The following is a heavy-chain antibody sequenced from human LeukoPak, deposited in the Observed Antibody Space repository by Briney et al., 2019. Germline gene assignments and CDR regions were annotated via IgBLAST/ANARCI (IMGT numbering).Heavy chain of an antibody. D-gene: IGHD6-19*01. V-gene: IGHV3-21*01. CDR1: GFTFSSYA. Sequence: GGSLRLSCAASGFTFSSYAMNWVRQAPGKGLEWVSSISSSSSYIYYADSVKGQFTFSRDNAKNSLYLQMNSLRAEDTAVYYCARESIAVAGMDSYYFDYWGQGTLVTVSS. J-gene: IGHJ4*02. CDR3: ARESIAVAGMDSYYFDY. CDR2: ISSSSSYI.